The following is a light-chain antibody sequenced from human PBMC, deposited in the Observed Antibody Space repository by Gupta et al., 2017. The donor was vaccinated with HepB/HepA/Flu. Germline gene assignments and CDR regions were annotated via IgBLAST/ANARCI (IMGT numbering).Light chain of an antibody. CDR2: GAS. V-gene: IGKV3-20*01. CDR3: QQYGGT. J-gene: IGKJ1*01. Sequence: ELTQSPRTLSLSPGASATLSCRASHSVSSSYLAWYQQKPGQAPRLLIYGASSRATGIPDRFSGSGSGTAFTLTISRLEPEDFAVYYCQQYGGTFGQGTKVEIK. CDR1: HSVSSSY.